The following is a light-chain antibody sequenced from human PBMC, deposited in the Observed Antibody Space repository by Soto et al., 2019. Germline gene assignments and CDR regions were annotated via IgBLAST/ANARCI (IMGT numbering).Light chain of an antibody. V-gene: IGKV3-15*01. J-gene: IGKJ3*01. CDR1: ESVHRN. Sequence: EMVMTQSPATLSVSPGERVTLSCRASESVHRNLAWYQQKPGQGPSLLIYYASTRATGVPDRSTGSGSGTDLTLTITSLQSEDFGVYHCQLYCNWPPTVGPGTKVESK. CDR3: QLYCNWPPT. CDR2: YAS.